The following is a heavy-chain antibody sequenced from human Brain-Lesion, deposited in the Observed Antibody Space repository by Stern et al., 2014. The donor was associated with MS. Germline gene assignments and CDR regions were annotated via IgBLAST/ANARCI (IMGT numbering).Heavy chain of an antibody. Sequence: VQLVESGPGLVKPSETLSLTCTVSGGSISSSTYYWAWIRQPPGKGLEWIGNIYYRGFTYYNPSLKSRVTISVDMSKTQFSLKLSSVTADDTAIYYCARHDSVPRPSQLYSARDRGPGYFDYWGQGTLVTVSS. CDR1: GGSISSSTYY. CDR2: IYYRGFT. D-gene: IGHD1-26*01. CDR3: ARHDSVPRPSQLYSARDRGPGYFDY. V-gene: IGHV4-39*01. J-gene: IGHJ4*02.